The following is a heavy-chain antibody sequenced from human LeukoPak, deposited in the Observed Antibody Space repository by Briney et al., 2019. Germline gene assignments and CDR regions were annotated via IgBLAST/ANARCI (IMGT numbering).Heavy chain of an antibody. D-gene: IGHD5-18*01. CDR3: ARAPSHVDSDMVTVQGDVDYYYYYLDV. Sequence: GGSLRLSCAASGFMFSSYWMGWVRQAPGKGLEWVANIKQDGSEKYYVDSVKGRFTISRDNAKNSLYLQMNSLRAEDTAVYYCARAPSHVDSDMVTVQGDVDYYYYYLDVWGKGTTVTVSS. V-gene: IGHV3-7*01. CDR2: IKQDGSEK. J-gene: IGHJ6*03. CDR1: GFMFSSYW.